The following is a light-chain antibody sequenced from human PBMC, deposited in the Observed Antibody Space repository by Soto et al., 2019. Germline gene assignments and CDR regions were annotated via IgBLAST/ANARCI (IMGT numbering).Light chain of an antibody. CDR2: KGS. J-gene: IGKJ1*01. Sequence: DIQMTQSPSTLSGSVGDRVTLTCRASQTISSWLAWYQQKPGKAPKLLIYKGSTLKSGVPSRFSGSGSGTEFTLTISSLQPDDFASYYCQHSNSYSEAFGQGTKVDI. CDR1: QTISSW. CDR3: QHSNSYSEA. V-gene: IGKV1-5*03.